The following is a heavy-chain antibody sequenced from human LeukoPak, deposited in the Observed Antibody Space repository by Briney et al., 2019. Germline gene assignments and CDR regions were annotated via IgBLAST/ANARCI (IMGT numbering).Heavy chain of an antibody. V-gene: IGHV4-39*01. CDR2: IHYSGNT. Sequence: PSETLSLTCTVSAGSVNSSPYYWGWVRQPPGKGLEWIGSIHYSGNTYYNPSLKSRVTISIDASRNQFSLELSSVSAADRGIYYCAKHEGSYFDKSGYTFEYWGQGTLVTVSS. CDR3: AKHEGSYFDKSGYTFEY. CDR1: AGSVNSSPYY. D-gene: IGHD3-22*01. J-gene: IGHJ4*02.